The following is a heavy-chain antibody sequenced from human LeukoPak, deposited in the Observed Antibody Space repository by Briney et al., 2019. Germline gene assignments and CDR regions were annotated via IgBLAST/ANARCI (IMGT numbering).Heavy chain of an antibody. D-gene: IGHD2-8*01. CDR3: AKRITVSAGYYLDS. J-gene: IGHJ4*02. Sequence: PGGSLTLSCVGSGFSFSSFAMSWVRQAPGKGLEWVSTVSGGGAYTYYADSMKGRFTVSRDDSKSMHFLQMNSLRPEDTALYFCAKRITVSAGYYLDSWGQGTLVTVSS. CDR2: VSGGGAYT. V-gene: IGHV3-23*01. CDR1: GFSFSSFA.